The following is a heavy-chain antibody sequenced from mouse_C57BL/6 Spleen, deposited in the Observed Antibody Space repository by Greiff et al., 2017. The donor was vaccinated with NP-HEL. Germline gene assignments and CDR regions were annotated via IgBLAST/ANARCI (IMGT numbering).Heavy chain of an antibody. J-gene: IGHJ4*01. D-gene: IGHD2-3*01. V-gene: IGHV5-16*01. CDR1: GFTFSDYY. CDR2: INYDGSST. Sequence: EVQLVESEGGLVQPGSSMKLSCTASGFTFSDYYMAWVRQVPEKGLEWVANINYDGSSTYYLDSLKSRFIISRDNAKNILYLQMSSLKSDDTATYYCARGGDYDGYYDAMDYWGQGTSVTVSS. CDR3: ARGGDYDGYYDAMDY.